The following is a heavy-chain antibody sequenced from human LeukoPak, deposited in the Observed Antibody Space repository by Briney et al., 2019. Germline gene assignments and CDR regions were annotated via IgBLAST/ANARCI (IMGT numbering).Heavy chain of an antibody. J-gene: IGHJ4*02. CDR2: IIPILGIA. V-gene: IGHV1-69*04. CDR3: ASGPKRFLDVGESFDY. Sequence: ASVKVSCKASGGTFSSYAISWVRQAPGQGLEWMGRIIPILGIANYAQTFQGRVTITADKSTSTAYMELSSLRSEHTAVYYCASGPKRFLDVGESFDYWGQGTLVTVSS. CDR1: GGTFSSYA. D-gene: IGHD3-3*01.